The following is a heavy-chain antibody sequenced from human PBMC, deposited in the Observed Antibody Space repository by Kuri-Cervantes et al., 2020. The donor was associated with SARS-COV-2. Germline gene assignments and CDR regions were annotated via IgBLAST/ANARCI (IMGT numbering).Heavy chain of an antibody. CDR3: ANSLLLSLDY. V-gene: IGHV3-30*02. D-gene: IGHD1-26*01. Sequence: GESLKISFVASGFTFSAYTLNWVRQAPGKGLEWVAFIRYDGSNKYYADSVKGRFTISRDNSKNTLYLQMNSLRAEDTAVYYCANSLLLSLDYWGPGTLVTVSS. CDR2: IRYDGSNK. CDR1: GFTFSAYT. J-gene: IGHJ4*02.